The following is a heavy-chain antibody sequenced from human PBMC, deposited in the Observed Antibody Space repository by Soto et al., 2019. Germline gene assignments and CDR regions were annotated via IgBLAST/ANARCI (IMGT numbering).Heavy chain of an antibody. D-gene: IGHD1-7*01. V-gene: IGHV1-18*01. CDR3: ARASRYYWNYMMY. CDR2: VSAYNGNT. Sequence: QVQLVQSGAEVKKPGASVKVSCKASVYTFSNDAITWVRQAPGQGLEWMGWVSAYNGNTNYAQKFKGRVTMTTDTSTSTAYMEIRSLRYDDTAVYCCARASRYYWNYMMYWGQGTLVTVSS. J-gene: IGHJ4*02. CDR1: VYTFSNDA.